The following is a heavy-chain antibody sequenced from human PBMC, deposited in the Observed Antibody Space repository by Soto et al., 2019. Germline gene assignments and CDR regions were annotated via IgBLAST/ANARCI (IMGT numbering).Heavy chain of an antibody. V-gene: IGHV3-30*03. CDR1: VFTFSSYG. Sequence: HPRGSLRLSCAASVFTFSSYGMHWVRQAPGKGLEWVAVISYDGSNKYYADSVKGRFTISRDNSKNTLYLQMNSLRAEDTAVYYCARKAPIAAAGPFDYWGQGTLVTVSS. J-gene: IGHJ4*02. CDR3: ARKAPIAAAGPFDY. D-gene: IGHD6-13*01. CDR2: ISYDGSNK.